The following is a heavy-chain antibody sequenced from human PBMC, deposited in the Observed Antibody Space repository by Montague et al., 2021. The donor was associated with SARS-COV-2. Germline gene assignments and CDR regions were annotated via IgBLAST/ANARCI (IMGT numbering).Heavy chain of an antibody. Sequence: SETLSLTCTGLGSSNTSSYRRCTRLTPSQDREWYGYIYYRGSTNYNPSLETRVTISVDPSKNQFSLKPSSVTAADTAVYYCAREDRWNWFDPWGQGTLVIVSS. CDR3: AREDRWNWFDP. CDR1: GSSNTSSY. J-gene: IGHJ5*02. D-gene: IGHD5-24*01. V-gene: IGHV4-59*01. CDR2: IYYRGST.